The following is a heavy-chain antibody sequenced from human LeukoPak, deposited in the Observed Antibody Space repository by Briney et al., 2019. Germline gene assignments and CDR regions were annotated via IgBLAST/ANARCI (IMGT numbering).Heavy chain of an antibody. J-gene: IGHJ4*02. D-gene: IGHD6-19*01. CDR3: ATSQSSVAGIVGD. V-gene: IGHV3-21*01. CDR2: ISSSSSYI. CDR1: GFTFSSYS. Sequence: GGSLRLSCAASGFTFSSYSMNWVRQAPGKGLEWVSSISSSSSYIYYADSVKGRFTISRDNAKNSLYLQMNSLRVEDTAVYYCATSQSSVAGIVGDWGQGTLVTVSS.